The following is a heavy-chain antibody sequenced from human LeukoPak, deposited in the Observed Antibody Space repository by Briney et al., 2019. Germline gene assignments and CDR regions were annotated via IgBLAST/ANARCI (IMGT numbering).Heavy chain of an antibody. CDR1: GYTFTSYY. V-gene: IGHV1-46*01. D-gene: IGHD6-6*01. CDR2: INPSGGST. J-gene: IGHJ4*02. CDR3: ARDHYSSSSQTDAGIDY. Sequence: GASVKVSCKASGYTFTSYYMHWVRQAPGQGLEWMGIINPSGGSTSYAQKFQGRVTMTRDMSTSTVYMELSSLRSEDTAVYYCARDHYSSSSQTDAGIDYWGQGPLVTVSS.